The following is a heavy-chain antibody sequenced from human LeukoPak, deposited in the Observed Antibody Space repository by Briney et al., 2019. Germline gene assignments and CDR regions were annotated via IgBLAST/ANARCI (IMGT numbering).Heavy chain of an antibody. D-gene: IGHD2-2*01. CDR1: GFTFSSYG. CDR2: IRYDGSKK. Sequence: GGSLRLSCAASGFTFSSYGMHWVRQAPGPGLEWVAFIRYDGSKKYYADSLKGRFTIIRDNSKNTLYLQMHSLRAEDTAVYYCAKRSRCSSTSCYLFDFDYWGQGTLVTVSS. V-gene: IGHV3-30*02. J-gene: IGHJ4*02. CDR3: AKRSRCSSTSCYLFDFDY.